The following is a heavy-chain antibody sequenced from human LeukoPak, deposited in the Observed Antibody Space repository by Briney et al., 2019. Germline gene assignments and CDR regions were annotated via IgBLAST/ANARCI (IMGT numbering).Heavy chain of an antibody. D-gene: IGHD2-15*01. CDR2: IYYSGST. CDR3: ARHALGYCSGGSCYFDY. J-gene: IGHJ4*02. CDR1: GGSISSYY. V-gene: IGHV4-59*08. Sequence: PSETLSLTCTVSGGSISSYYWSWIRQPPGKGLEWIGYIYYSGSTNYNPSLKSRVTISVDTSKNQFSLKLSSVTAADTAVYYCARHALGYCSGGSCYFDYWGQGTLVTVSS.